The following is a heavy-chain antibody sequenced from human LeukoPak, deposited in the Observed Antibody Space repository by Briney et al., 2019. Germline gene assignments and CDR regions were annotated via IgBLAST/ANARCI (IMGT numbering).Heavy chain of an antibody. CDR2: ISSSGSTI. J-gene: IGHJ5*02. D-gene: IGHD4-17*01. CDR1: GFTFSDYY. CDR3: AKNGDYGDYHWFDP. V-gene: IGHV3-11*01. Sequence: GGSPRLSCAASGFTFSDYYMSWIRQAPGKGLEWVSYISSSGSTIYYADSVKGRFTISRDNAKNSLYLQMNSLRAEDTAVYYCAKNGDYGDYHWFDPWGQGTLVTVSS.